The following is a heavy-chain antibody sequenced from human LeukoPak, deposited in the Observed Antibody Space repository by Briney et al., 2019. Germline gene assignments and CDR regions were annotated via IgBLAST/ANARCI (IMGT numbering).Heavy chain of an antibody. V-gene: IGHV3-21*04. CDR3: AKDPEGYYGSGRGFDY. D-gene: IGHD3-10*01. CDR1: GFTFSSYS. Sequence: PGGSLRLSCAASGFTFSSYSMNWVRQAPGKGLEWVSSISSSSSYIYYADSVKGRFTISRDNAKNSLYLQMNSLRAEDTAVYYCAKDPEGYYGSGRGFDYWGQGTLVTVSS. CDR2: ISSSSSYI. J-gene: IGHJ4*02.